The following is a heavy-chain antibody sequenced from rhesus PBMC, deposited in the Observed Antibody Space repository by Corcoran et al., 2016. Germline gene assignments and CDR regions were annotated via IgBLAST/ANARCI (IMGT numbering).Heavy chain of an antibody. J-gene: IGHJ6*01. Sequence: QVQLQESGPGLVTPSETLSLTCAVSGSSISSGHGRSWIRQPPGKGLEWIGYSGGSSGSTNYNPSLKSRVTISKDTSKNQFSLKLSSVTAADTAVYYCARDLTTRGLGSWGQGVVVTVSS. CDR1: GSSISSGHG. D-gene: IGHD4-29*01. V-gene: IGHV4-127*01. CDR3: ARDLTTRGLGS. CDR2: SGGSSGST.